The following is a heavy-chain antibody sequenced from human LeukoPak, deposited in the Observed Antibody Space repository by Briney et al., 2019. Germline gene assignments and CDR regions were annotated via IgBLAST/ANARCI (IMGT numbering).Heavy chain of an antibody. D-gene: IGHD1-1*01. CDR1: GFTFSNYG. Sequence: GGSLRLSCAASGFTFSNYGMHWVRQAPGKGLEWVTFIWYDGSNKYYADSVKGRFTIPRDNSKNTLYLQLNSLRAEDTAVYYCARDGPTYRDGLDVWGQGTTVTVSS. CDR3: ARDGPTYRDGLDV. CDR2: IWYDGSNK. V-gene: IGHV3-33*01. J-gene: IGHJ6*02.